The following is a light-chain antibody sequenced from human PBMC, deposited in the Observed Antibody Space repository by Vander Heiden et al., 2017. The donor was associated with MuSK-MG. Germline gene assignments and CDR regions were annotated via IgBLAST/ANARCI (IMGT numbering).Light chain of an antibody. CDR2: DAS. V-gene: IGKV1-33*01. Sequence: DIQMTQSPSSLSASVGDRVTITCQASQDITNYLSWYQQKPGKPPKLLIFDASKFDNGVPYRFSCSGFWKDFTFTISSLQSEDFAKYYCQQYESLLTFGQGTRLDIK. J-gene: IGKJ5*01. CDR1: QDITNY. CDR3: QQYESLLT.